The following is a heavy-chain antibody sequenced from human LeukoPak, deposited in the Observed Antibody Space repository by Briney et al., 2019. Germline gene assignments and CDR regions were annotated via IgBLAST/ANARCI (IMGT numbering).Heavy chain of an antibody. Sequence: SVKVSCKASGGTFSSYAISWVRQAPGQGLEWMGGIIPIFGTAYYAQKFQGRVTITTDESTSTAYMELSSLRSEDTAVYYCARDQPRDCSSTSCSPYYYYYYMDVWGKGTTVTVSS. CDR1: GGTFSSYA. CDR3: ARDQPRDCSSTSCSPYYYYYYMDV. V-gene: IGHV1-69*05. CDR2: IIPIFGTA. J-gene: IGHJ6*03. D-gene: IGHD2-2*01.